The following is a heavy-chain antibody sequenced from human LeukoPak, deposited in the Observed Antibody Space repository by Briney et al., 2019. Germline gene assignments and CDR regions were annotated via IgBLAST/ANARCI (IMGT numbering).Heavy chain of an antibody. J-gene: IGHJ3*02. CDR2: ISRSGVST. V-gene: IGHV3-23*01. Sequence: PGGSRRLSCAASGFTFSSYAMHWVRQAPGKGLEWVSAISRSGVSTYYADSVKGRFTISRDNSKNTLNLQMNSLRVEDTAVYYCAKDRVPNYYDTNGYYPDAFDIWGQGTRVTVSS. CDR3: AKDRVPNYYDTNGYYPDAFDI. CDR1: GFTFSSYA. D-gene: IGHD3-22*01.